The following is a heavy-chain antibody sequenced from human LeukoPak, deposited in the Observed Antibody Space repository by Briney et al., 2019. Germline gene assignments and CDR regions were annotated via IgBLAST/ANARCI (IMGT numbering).Heavy chain of an antibody. CDR3: ARQGAPYCSSTSCYSTSYMDV. CDR1: GGSIRSYY. Sequence: SETLSLTCTVSGGSIRSYYWSWIRQPPGKGLEWIGYIYYSGSTNHNPSLKSRVTISVDTSKNQFSLKLSSVTAADTAVYYCARQGAPYCSSTSCYSTSYMDVWGKGTTVTVSS. CDR2: IYYSGST. V-gene: IGHV4-59*08. D-gene: IGHD2-2*01. J-gene: IGHJ6*03.